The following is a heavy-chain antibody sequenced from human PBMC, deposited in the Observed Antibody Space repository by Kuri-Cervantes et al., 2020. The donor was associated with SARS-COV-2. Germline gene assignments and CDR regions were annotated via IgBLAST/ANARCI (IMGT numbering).Heavy chain of an antibody. Sequence: ASVKVSCKASGDTFSSSYIHWVRQAPGQGLEWMGIINPSGDSTTYAQKFQGRVTMTRDTSTSTVYMELSSLRSEDTAVYYCARDRRWFGEYDAFDIWGQGTMVTVSS. CDR1: GDTFSSSY. J-gene: IGHJ3*02. V-gene: IGHV1-46*01. D-gene: IGHD3-10*01. CDR2: INPSGDST. CDR3: ARDRRWFGEYDAFDI.